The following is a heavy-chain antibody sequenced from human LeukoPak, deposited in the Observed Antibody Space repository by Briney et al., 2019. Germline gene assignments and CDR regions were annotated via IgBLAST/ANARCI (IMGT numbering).Heavy chain of an antibody. J-gene: IGHJ4*02. D-gene: IGHD3-10*02. CDR3: ARGLSGVDY. V-gene: IGHV4-34*01. CDR1: GGSFSGYY. Sequence: PSETLSLTCAVYGGSFSGYYWSWIRQPPGKGLEWIGEINHSGSTNYNPSLKGRVTISVDTSKNQLSLKLSSVTAADTAVYYCARGLSGVDYWGQGTLVTVSS. CDR2: INHSGST.